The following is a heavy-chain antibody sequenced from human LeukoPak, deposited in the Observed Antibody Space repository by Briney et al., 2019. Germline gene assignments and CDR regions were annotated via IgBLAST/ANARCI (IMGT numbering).Heavy chain of an antibody. D-gene: IGHD4-17*01. Sequence: KPGRSLRLSCTASGFTFGDYTITWIRQAPGKGLEWVGFIRSKAYGGTTEYAASVKGRFTISRDDSKSIAYLQMNSLKTEDTAVYYCTRAGNDYGAYIDYWGQGTLVTVSS. J-gene: IGHJ4*02. CDR1: GFTFGDYT. CDR3: TRAGNDYGAYIDY. CDR2: IRSKAYGGTT. V-gene: IGHV3-49*05.